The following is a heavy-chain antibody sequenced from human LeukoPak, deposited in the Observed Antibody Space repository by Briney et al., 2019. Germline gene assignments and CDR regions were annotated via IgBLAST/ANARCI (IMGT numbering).Heavy chain of an antibody. J-gene: IGHJ4*02. D-gene: IGHD2-15*01. CDR3: AKNGGSQCYSHLDS. CDR2: TSGSGGST. CDR1: GFTFSSYA. V-gene: IGHV3-23*01. Sequence: GGSLRLSCAASGFTFSSYAMSWVRQAPGKGLEWVSGTSGSGGSTYYAGSVKGRSTISRDNSKNTLYLQMNSLRVEDTAVYYCAKNGGSQCYSHLDSWGQGTLVTVSS.